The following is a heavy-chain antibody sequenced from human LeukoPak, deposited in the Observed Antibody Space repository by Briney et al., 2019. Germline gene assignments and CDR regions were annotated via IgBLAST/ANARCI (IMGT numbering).Heavy chain of an antibody. CDR2: IVVGSGNT. CDR3: AAVPNANAWYWDDAFDI. CDR1: GFTFTTSA. Sequence: ASVKVSCKSSGFTFTTSAVQWVRQARGQRLEWIGRIVVGSGNTDHAQKFQGRLTITRDISTSTAYMELSSLTSDDTAVYYCAAVPNANAWYWDDAFDIWGQGTMVTVSS. D-gene: IGHD2-8*02. J-gene: IGHJ3*02. V-gene: IGHV1-58*01.